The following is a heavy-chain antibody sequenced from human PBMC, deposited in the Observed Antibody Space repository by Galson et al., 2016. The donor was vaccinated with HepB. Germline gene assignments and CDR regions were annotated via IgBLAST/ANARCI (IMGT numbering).Heavy chain of an antibody. J-gene: IGHJ3*02. V-gene: IGHV3-21*01. Sequence: SLRLSCAASGFTFSSYNLNWVRQAPGKGLEWVASISSGSAYIYYADSVKGRFTISRDNAKNSLYLQMHSLRAEDTAVYYCARPRDNYGHAFDIWGPGTLVTVSS. CDR3: ARPRDNYGHAFDI. D-gene: IGHD3-10*01. CDR1: GFTFSSYN. CDR2: ISSGSAYI.